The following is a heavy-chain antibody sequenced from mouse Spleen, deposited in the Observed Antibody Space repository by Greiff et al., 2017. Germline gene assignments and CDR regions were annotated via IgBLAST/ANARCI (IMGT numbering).Heavy chain of an antibody. CDR2: IDPSDSET. V-gene: IGHV1-52*01. Sequence: VQLQQPGAELVRPGSSVKLSCKASGYTFTSYWMHWVKQRPIQGLEWIGNIDPSDSETHYNQKFKDKATLTVDKSSSTAYMQLSSLTSEDSAVYYCARWYYGPLDYWGQGTTLTVSS. CDR1: GYTFTSYW. D-gene: IGHD1-1*01. CDR3: ARWYYGPLDY. J-gene: IGHJ2*01.